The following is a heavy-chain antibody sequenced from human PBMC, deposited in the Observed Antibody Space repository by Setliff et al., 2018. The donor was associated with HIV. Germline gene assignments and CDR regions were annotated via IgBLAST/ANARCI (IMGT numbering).Heavy chain of an antibody. J-gene: IGHJ4*02. V-gene: IGHV1-69*13. D-gene: IGHD1-26*01. CDR1: DVTPSNYA. CDR3: SRGTGSYSYFDT. Sequence: SVKVSCKVSDVTPSNYALNWVRQAPGQGLEWMGASIPVFATANYEQKFQGRVTITADESTLTAYMELSSLTTEDTAVYFCSRGTGSYSYFDTWGLGTMVTVSS. CDR2: SIPVFATA.